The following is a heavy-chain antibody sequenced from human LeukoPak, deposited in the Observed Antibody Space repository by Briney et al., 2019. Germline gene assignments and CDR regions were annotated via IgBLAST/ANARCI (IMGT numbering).Heavy chain of an antibody. V-gene: IGHV1-69*01. CDR2: IIPIFGTA. D-gene: IGHD6-13*01. CDR1: GGTFSSYA. CDR3: ARDRLIAAAGHSWFDP. J-gene: IGHJ5*02. Sequence: GSSVKVSCKASGGTFSSYAISWVRQAPGQGLEWMGGIIPIFGTANYAQKFQGRVTITADESTSTAYMELSSLRSEVTAVYYCARDRLIAAAGHSWFDPWGQGTLVTVSS.